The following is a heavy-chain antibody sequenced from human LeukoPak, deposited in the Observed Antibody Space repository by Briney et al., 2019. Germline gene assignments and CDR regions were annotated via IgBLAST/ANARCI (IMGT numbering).Heavy chain of an antibody. CDR1: GYTFTGYY. CDR2: INPNSGGT. V-gene: IGHV1-2*02. Sequence: GASVKVSCKASGYTFTGYYMHWVRQAPGQGLEWMGWINPNSGGTNYAQKFQGRVTMTRDTSISTAYMELSRLRSDDTAVYYCASKAEGFGELFAWFDPWGQGTLVTVSS. D-gene: IGHD3-10*01. CDR3: ASKAEGFGELFAWFDP. J-gene: IGHJ5*02.